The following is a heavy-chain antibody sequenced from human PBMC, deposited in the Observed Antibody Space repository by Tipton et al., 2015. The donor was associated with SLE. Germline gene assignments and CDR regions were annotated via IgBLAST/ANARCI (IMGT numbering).Heavy chain of an antibody. Sequence: SLRLSCAASGFTFSSYAMHWVRQAPGKGLEWVAVISYDGSNKYYADSVKGRFTISRDNSKNTLYLQMNSLRAEDTAVYYCARGGYPSPAAVGWFDPWGQGTLVTVSS. CDR2: ISYDGSNK. CDR1: GFTFSSYA. V-gene: IGHV3-30-3*01. D-gene: IGHD2-2*01. J-gene: IGHJ5*02. CDR3: ARGGYPSPAAVGWFDP.